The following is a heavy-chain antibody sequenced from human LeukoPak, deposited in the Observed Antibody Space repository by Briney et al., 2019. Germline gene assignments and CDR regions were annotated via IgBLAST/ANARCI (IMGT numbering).Heavy chain of an antibody. D-gene: IGHD1-26*01. Sequence: SQTLTLTCAISGVSVSSSTAAWNWIRQSPSRGLEWLGRTYYRSKWYRITIDPDTSKNQFSLQLNSVTPDDRAVYFCARGQTYSGRIFDYWGQGTLVTVSS. V-gene: IGHV6-1*01. CDR3: ARGQTYSGRIFDY. J-gene: IGHJ4*02. CDR2: TYYRSKWY. CDR1: GVSVSSSTAA.